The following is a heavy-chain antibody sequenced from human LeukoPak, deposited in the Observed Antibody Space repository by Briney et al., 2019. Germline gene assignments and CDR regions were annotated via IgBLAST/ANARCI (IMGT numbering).Heavy chain of an antibody. D-gene: IGHD6-13*01. V-gene: IGHV1-69*13. CDR2: IIPIFGTT. CDR1: GGTFSTYA. J-gene: IGHJ5*01. CDR3: ARGSSSSWEFDF. Sequence: GASVKVSCKASGGTFSTYAISWVRQAPGQGLEWMGGIIPIFGTTNYAQKFQGRVTIAADESTSTAYMELSSLRSEDTAVYYCARGSSSSWEFDFWGQGTLVTVSS.